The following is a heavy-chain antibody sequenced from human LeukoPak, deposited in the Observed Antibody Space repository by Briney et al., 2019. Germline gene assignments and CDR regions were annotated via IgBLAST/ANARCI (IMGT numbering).Heavy chain of an antibody. Sequence: GGSLRLSCAASGFTFSSYGMHWVRQAPGKGLEWVAVISYDGSNKYYADSVKGRFTISRDNSKNTLYLQMNSLRAEDTAVYYCAKDSRWRPLGLPDYWGQGTLVTVSS. D-gene: IGHD3-16*01. V-gene: IGHV3-30*18. J-gene: IGHJ4*02. CDR2: ISYDGSNK. CDR1: GFTFSSYG. CDR3: AKDSRWRPLGLPDY.